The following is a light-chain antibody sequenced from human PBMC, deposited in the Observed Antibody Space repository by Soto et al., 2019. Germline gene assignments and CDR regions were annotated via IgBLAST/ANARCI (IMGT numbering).Light chain of an antibody. CDR2: EVN. CDR3: AAWDDSLNGRYV. Sequence: QSVLTQPPSASGSPGQSVAISCTGTSSDVGVYNYVSWYQQYPGKAPKLMIYEVNKRPSGVPDRFSGSKSGNTASLTVSGLQAEDEADYYCAAWDDSLNGRYVFGTGTKVTVL. V-gene: IGLV2-8*01. J-gene: IGLJ1*01. CDR1: SSDVGVYNY.